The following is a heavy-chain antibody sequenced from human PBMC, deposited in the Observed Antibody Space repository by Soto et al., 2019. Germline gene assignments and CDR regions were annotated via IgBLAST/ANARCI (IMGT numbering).Heavy chain of an antibody. D-gene: IGHD6-6*01. CDR3: ARRARPDFYYMDV. CDR2: ISSNGVGT. V-gene: IGHV3-64*01. Sequence: GGPLRLSCAASGFTLSGYAMDWVRQAPGKGLEYVSGISSNGVGTYYANSVQGRFTISRDNSKNTVYLQMGSLRPEDMAVYYCARRARPDFYYMDVWGKGTTVTVS. CDR1: GFTLSGYA. J-gene: IGHJ6*03.